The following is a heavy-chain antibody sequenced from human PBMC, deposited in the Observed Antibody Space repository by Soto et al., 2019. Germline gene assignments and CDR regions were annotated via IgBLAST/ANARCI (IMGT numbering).Heavy chain of an antibody. D-gene: IGHD2-2*01. CDR1: DVSFTRFS. Sequence: TMSLSCPVSDVSFTRFSRSWILQPAGKPLDWFGRIYTSGSTNYNPSLKSRVTMSIDTSKNQFSLKLRSVTAADTAVYFCARDRTDCSNTRCPYKYNYGLAVWGQGTTVTVSS. V-gene: IGHV4-4*07. CDR2: IYTSGST. J-gene: IGHJ6*02. CDR3: ARDRTDCSNTRCPYKYNYGLAV.